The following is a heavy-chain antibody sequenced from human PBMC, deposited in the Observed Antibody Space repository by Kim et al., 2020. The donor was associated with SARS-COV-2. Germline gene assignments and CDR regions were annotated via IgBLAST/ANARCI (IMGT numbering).Heavy chain of an antibody. V-gene: IGHV4-34*12. CDR2: IIHSGST. D-gene: IGHD3-10*02. Sequence: SDTLSLTCAVYSGSFSGYYWNWVRQPPGKGLEWIGEIIHSGSTSYNPSLKSRVTISVDTSKSQFFLNLSSVTAADTAVYYCARRGVTGVRGLTGWVDPWG. J-gene: IGHJ5*02. CDR3: ARRGVTGVRGLTGWVDP. CDR1: SGSFSGYY.